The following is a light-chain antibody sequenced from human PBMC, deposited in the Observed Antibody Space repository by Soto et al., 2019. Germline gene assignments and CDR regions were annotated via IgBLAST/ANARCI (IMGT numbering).Light chain of an antibody. J-gene: IGKJ4*01. Sequence: EIVLTQSPGTLSLSPGERATLSCRASQSVSSSYFAWYQQKPGQAPRLLIYGASGRATGIPDRFSGSGSGTDFTLTISRLEPEDFAVYYCQQYASSLGFGGGTNVEIK. CDR3: QQYASSLG. CDR2: GAS. V-gene: IGKV3-20*01. CDR1: QSVSSSY.